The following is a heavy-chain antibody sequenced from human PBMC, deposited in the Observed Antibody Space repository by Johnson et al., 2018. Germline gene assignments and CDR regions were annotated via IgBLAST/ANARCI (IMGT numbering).Heavy chain of an antibody. V-gene: IGHV3-74*01. D-gene: IGHD3-3*02. J-gene: IGHJ6*02. CDR2: INSDGRTT. Sequence: EVQLQESGGGLVQPGGSLRLSCTASGFTIRNFWMHWVRQAPGKGLVWVPNINSDGRTTHYADTAKGRFTVSRDNAKNTLYLQMNSLRAEDTAVYYWAREFSGGMDVWGQGTTLTVSS. CDR3: AREFSGGMDV. CDR1: GFTIRNFW.